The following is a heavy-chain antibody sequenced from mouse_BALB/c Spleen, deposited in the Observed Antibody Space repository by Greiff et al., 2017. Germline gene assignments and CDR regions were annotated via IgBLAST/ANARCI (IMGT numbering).Heavy chain of an antibody. Sequence: QVQLQQPGAELVKPGASVKLSCKASGYTFTSYYMYWVKQRPGQGLEWIGGINPSNGGTNFNEKFKSKATLTVDKSSSTAYMQLSSLTSEDSAVYYGTRRGYGSSSPAWFAYWGQGTLVTVSA. D-gene: IGHD1-1*01. J-gene: IGHJ3*01. CDR2: INPSNGGT. CDR1: GYTFTSYY. CDR3: TRRGYGSSSPAWFAY. V-gene: IGHV1S81*02.